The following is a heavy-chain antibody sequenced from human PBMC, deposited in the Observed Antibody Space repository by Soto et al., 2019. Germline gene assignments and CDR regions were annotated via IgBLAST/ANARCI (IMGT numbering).Heavy chain of an antibody. CDR2: TYYRSKWYN. J-gene: IGHJ5*02. CDR1: GDSVSSNSAA. CDR3: ARATPRGSWYARGWFDP. Sequence: SQTLSLTCDISGDSVSSNSAAWNWIRQSPSRGLEWLGRTYYRSKWYNDYAVSVKSRITINPDTSKNQFSLQLNSVTPEDTAVYYCARATPRGSWYARGWFDPWGQGTPVTFSS. V-gene: IGHV6-1*01. D-gene: IGHD6-13*01.